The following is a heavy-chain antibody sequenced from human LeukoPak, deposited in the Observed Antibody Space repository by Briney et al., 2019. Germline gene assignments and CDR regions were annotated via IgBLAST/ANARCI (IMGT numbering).Heavy chain of an antibody. V-gene: IGHV4-34*01. Sequence: KPSETLSLTCAVYGGSFSGYYWSWIRQPPGKGLEWIGEINHSGSTNYNPSLKSRVTISVDTSKNQFSLKLSSVTAADTAVYYCARGPPPRGGSGSYYPFDYWGQGTLVTVSS. D-gene: IGHD3-10*01. CDR1: GGSFSGYY. CDR3: ARGPPPRGGSGSYYPFDY. CDR2: INHSGST. J-gene: IGHJ4*02.